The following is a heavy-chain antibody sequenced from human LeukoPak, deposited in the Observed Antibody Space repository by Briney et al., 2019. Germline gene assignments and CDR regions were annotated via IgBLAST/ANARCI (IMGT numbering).Heavy chain of an antibody. CDR3: AKGLARFGYGALLDY. V-gene: IGHV3-23*01. CDR1: GLTFNNYA. D-gene: IGHD4/OR15-4a*01. Sequence: GGSLRLSCAVSGLTFNNYAMSWVRQAPGKGLEWVSGISGRGASKYYADSVRGRFTISRDNSKNTQYLQMNSLRSEDTAVYYCAKGLARFGYGALLDYWGQGTLVTVSS. J-gene: IGHJ4*02. CDR2: ISGRGASK.